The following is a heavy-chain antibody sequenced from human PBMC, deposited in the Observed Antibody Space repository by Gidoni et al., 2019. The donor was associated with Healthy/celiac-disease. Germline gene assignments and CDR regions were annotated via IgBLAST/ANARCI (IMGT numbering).Heavy chain of an antibody. CDR2: IFSLWST. Sequence: QLQLQESGPGLVKPSETLSLTCTVSGVSISSSSYYCGWLRQPPGKRLEWIGSIFSLWSTYYNPSLKSRVTISVDTSKNQFSLKLSSVTAADTAVYYCARALLLWFGELLSWFDPWGQGTLVTVSS. CDR1: GVSISSSSYY. J-gene: IGHJ5*02. V-gene: IGHV4-39*01. CDR3: ARALLLWFGELLSWFDP. D-gene: IGHD3-10*01.